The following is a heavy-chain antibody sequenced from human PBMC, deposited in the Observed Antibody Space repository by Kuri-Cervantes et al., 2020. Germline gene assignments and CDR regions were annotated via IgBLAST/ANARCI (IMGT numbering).Heavy chain of an antibody. Sequence: SETLSLTCTVSGGSISSSSYYWGWIRQPPGKGLEWIGSIYYSGSTYYNPSLKSRVTISVDTSKNQFSLKLSSVTAADTAVYYCARAYYYDSSGYYYDYCYMDVWGKGTTVTVSS. CDR1: GGSISSSSYY. CDR3: ARAYYYDSSGYYYDYCYMDV. J-gene: IGHJ6*03. D-gene: IGHD3-22*01. CDR2: IYYSGST. V-gene: IGHV4-39*07.